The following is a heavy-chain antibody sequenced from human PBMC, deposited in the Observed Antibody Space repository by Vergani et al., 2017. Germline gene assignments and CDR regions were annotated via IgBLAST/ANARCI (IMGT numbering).Heavy chain of an antibody. J-gene: IGHJ4*02. CDR2: IYSGGST. Sequence: EVQLVESGGGLVQPGGSLRLSCAASGFTVSSNYMSWVRQAPGKGLEWVSVIYSGGSTYYADSVKGRFTISRHNSKNTLYLLMNSLRAEDTAVYYCARVSLNDYSNYYEDYWGQGTLVTVSS. CDR1: GFTVSSNY. D-gene: IGHD4-11*01. V-gene: IGHV3-53*04. CDR3: ARVSLNDYSNYYEDY.